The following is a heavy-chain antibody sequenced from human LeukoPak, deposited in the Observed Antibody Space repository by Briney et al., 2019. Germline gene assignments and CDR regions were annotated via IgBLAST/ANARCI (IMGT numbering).Heavy chain of an antibody. V-gene: IGHV3-33*01. CDR2: IWYDGSNK. CDR3: ARDQGTSTTAPKRKGRFDP. Sequence: GGSLRLSCAASGFTFSDHGMHWVRQAPGKGLEWVALIWYDGSNKEYAESVKGRFTVSRDNSKNTLYLQMNSLRDEDTAVYYCARDQGTSTTAPKRKGRFDPWGQGTLVTVSS. D-gene: IGHD1-1*01. CDR1: GFTFSDHG. J-gene: IGHJ5*02.